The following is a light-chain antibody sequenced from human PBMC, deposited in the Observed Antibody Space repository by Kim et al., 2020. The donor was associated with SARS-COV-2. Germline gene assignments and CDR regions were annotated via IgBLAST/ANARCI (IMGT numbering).Light chain of an antibody. J-gene: IGLJ2*01. Sequence: QSVLTQPPSVSAAPGQKVNISCSGSSSNIENNYVSWYQQFPGTAPKLLIYDNNKQPSGIPDRFSGSKSGTSATLGITGLQTGDEADYYCGSWDSSLSAVVFGGGTQLTVL. CDR1: SSNIENNY. CDR2: DNN. V-gene: IGLV1-51*01. CDR3: GSWDSSLSAVV.